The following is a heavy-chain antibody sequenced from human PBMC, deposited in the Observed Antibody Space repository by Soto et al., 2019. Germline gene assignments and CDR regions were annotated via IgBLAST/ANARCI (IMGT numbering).Heavy chain of an antibody. J-gene: IGHJ4*01. V-gene: IGHV3-15*01. CDR2: IKSNTDGGTT. CDR3: AARVIAGAGLNY. Sequence: GVSLRLSCAASGFTFSNVWMSWVRKAPGKGLEWVGRIKSNTDGGTTDYAAPVKARFTISRDDSKNTLYLPMNSLKSEDTGVHDCAARVIAGAGLNYWGHGTVATVSS. CDR1: GFTFSNVW. D-gene: IGHD6-13*01.